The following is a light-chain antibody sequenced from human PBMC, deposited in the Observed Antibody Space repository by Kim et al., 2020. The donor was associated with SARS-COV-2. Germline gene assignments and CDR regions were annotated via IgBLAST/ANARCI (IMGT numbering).Light chain of an antibody. V-gene: IGLV3-19*01. CDR1: SLRSYY. J-gene: IGLJ3*02. CDR3: NSRDSSGDRWV. Sequence: ALGQTVRISCQGDSLRSYYASWYQQKPGQAPILVIYGKNNRPSGIPDRFSGSSSGNTASLTITGAQAEDEGHYYCNSRDSSGDRWVFGGGTQLTVL. CDR2: GKN.